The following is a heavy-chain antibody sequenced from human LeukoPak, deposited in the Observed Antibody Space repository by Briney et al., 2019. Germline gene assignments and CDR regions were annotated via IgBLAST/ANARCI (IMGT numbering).Heavy chain of an antibody. CDR2: IRNDGSNK. Sequence: GGSLRLSCAASGFTFSTYGMHWVRQAPGKGLEWVAFIRNDGSNKYYADSVKGRFTISRDNSKNTLYLQMNSLRAEDTAVYYCAKEKSRYCSSTSCYTKDLDYWGQGTLVTVSS. CDR3: AKEKSRYCSSTSCYTKDLDY. V-gene: IGHV3-30*02. CDR1: GFTFSTYG. D-gene: IGHD2-2*02. J-gene: IGHJ4*02.